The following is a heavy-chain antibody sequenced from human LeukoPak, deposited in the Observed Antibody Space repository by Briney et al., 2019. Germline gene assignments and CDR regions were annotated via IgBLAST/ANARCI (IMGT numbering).Heavy chain of an antibody. J-gene: IGHJ4*02. CDR3: ARDLGYCSGGSCPSYFR. V-gene: IGHV3-21*01. CDR1: GFTFSSYS. D-gene: IGHD2-15*01. CDR2: ISSSSSYI. Sequence: PGGSLRLSCAASGFTFSSYSMNWVRQAPGKGLEWVSSISSSSSYIYYADSVKGRFTISRDNAKNSLYLQMNSLRAEDTAVYYCARDLGYCSGGSCPSYFRWGQGTLVTVSS.